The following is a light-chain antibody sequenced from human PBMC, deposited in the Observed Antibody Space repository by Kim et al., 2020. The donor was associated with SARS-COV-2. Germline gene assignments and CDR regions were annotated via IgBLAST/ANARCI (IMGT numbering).Light chain of an antibody. CDR2: QDS. CDR1: KLGDKY. V-gene: IGLV3-1*01. J-gene: IGLJ3*02. CDR3: QAWDSSTGV. Sequence: SYELTQPPSVSVSPGQTASITCSGDKLGDKYACWYQQKPGQSPVLVIYQDSKRPSGIPERFSGSNSGNTATLTISGTQARDEADYYCQAWDSSTGV.